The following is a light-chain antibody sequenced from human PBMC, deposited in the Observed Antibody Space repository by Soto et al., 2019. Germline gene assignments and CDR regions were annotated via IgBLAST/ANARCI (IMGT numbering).Light chain of an antibody. Sequence: AIRMTQSPSSFSASTGDRVTITCRASQGISSYLAWYQQKPGEARNLLIYAASTLQSGVPSRCSGSGSRTDLTLIISCLQSEDFATYYGQQYYSDPHRFGQGTKVEIK. V-gene: IGKV1-8*01. J-gene: IGKJ1*01. CDR2: AAS. CDR3: QQYYSDPHR. CDR1: QGISSY.